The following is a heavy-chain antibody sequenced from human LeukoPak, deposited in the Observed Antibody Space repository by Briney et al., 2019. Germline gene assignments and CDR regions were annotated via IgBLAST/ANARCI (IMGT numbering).Heavy chain of an antibody. CDR1: GGTFSSYA. D-gene: IGHD1-26*01. V-gene: IGHV1-69*04. J-gene: IGHJ4*02. Sequence: ASVKVSCKASGGTFSSYAISWVRQAPGQGLEWMGRIIPILGIANYAQKFQGRVTITADKSTSTAYMELSRLRSDDTAVYYCARSSRLSGSYYGVCDYWGQGTLVTVSS. CDR2: IIPILGIA. CDR3: ARSSRLSGSYYGVCDY.